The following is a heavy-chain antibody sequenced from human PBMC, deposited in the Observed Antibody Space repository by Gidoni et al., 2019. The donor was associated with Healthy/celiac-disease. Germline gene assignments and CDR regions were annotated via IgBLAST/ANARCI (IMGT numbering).Heavy chain of an antibody. CDR3: AGAEQLENWFDP. J-gene: IGHJ5*02. Sequence: QVQLQESGPGLVKPSQTLSLTFPVSGGSISSGSYYWSWIRQPAGKGLEWIGRIDTSGSTNYNPSLKSRVTISVDTSKNQFSLKLSSVTAADTAVYYCAGAEQLENWFDPWGQGTLVTVSS. V-gene: IGHV4-61*02. CDR2: IDTSGST. CDR1: GGSISSGSYY. D-gene: IGHD6-13*01.